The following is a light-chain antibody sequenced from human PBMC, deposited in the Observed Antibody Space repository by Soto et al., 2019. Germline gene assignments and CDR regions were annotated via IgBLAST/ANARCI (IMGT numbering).Light chain of an antibody. Sequence: EIVMTQSPATLSVSPGERATLSCRASQSVSSNLAWYQQKPGQAPRLLIFGASTRATGVPARFSGSGSGTEFTLTISSLQSEDFAVYHCQQYNTWQYTFGQGTKLEIK. CDR3: QQYNTWQYT. J-gene: IGKJ2*01. CDR2: GAS. CDR1: QSVSSN. V-gene: IGKV3-15*01.